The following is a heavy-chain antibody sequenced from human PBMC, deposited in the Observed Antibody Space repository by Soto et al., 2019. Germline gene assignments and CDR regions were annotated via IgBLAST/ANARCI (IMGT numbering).Heavy chain of an antibody. CDR3: AKDGANCGGDCSSAFDI. D-gene: IGHD2-21*02. Sequence: QVPLVESGGGVVQPGRSLRLSCAASGFTFSSYGMHWVRQAPGKGLEWVAVISYDGSNKYYADSVKGRFTISRDNSKNTLYLQMNSLRAEDTAVYYCAKDGANCGGDCSSAFDIWGQGTMVTVSS. CDR1: GFTFSSYG. J-gene: IGHJ3*02. V-gene: IGHV3-30*18. CDR2: ISYDGSNK.